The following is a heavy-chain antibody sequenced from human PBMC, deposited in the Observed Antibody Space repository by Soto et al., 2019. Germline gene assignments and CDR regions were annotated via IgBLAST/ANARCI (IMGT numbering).Heavy chain of an antibody. CDR1: GFTFSSYA. V-gene: IGHV3-30-3*01. CDR2: ISYDGSNK. CDR3: ARDENSSGWYWLVDY. Sequence: QVQLVESGGGVVQPGRSLRLSCAASGFTFSSYAMHWVRQAPGKGLEWVAVISYDGSNKYYADSVKGRFTISRDNSKNTLYLQMNSLRAEDTAVYYCARDENSSGWYWLVDYWGQGTLVTVSS. J-gene: IGHJ4*02. D-gene: IGHD6-19*01.